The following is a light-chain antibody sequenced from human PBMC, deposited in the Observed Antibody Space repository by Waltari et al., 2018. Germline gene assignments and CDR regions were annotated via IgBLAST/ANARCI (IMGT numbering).Light chain of an antibody. Sequence: EIVLTPSPGTLSLSPWERATLSCRASQSVSRTLAWYQQQPGQAPRLLIHGASTMATGIPERFSGGVSGTDFSLTISRLEPEDFAVYYCQHYVRLPVTFGQGTKVEIK. CDR1: QSVSRT. V-gene: IGKV3-20*01. CDR3: QHYVRLPVT. J-gene: IGKJ1*01. CDR2: GAS.